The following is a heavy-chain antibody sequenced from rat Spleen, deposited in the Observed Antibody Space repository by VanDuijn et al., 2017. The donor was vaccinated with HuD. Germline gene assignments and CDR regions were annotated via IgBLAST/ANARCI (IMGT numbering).Heavy chain of an antibody. D-gene: IGHD1-11*01. V-gene: IGHV3-1*01. Sequence: EVQLQESGPGLVKPSQSLSLTCSVTGYSITNNYWGWIRKFPGNKMEWMGYIKYSGNTNYNPSLRSRISITRDTSKNQFFLQLDSVTPEDTATYFCSRPANYGGGYYFDYWGQGTLVTVSS. CDR1: GYSITNNY. CDR3: SRPANYGGGYYFDY. CDR2: IKYSGNT. J-gene: IGHJ3*01.